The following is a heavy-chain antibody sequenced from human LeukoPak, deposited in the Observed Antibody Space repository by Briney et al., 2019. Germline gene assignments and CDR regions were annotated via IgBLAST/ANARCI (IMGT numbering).Heavy chain of an antibody. Sequence: TLSLTCTVSGGSISSGYYYWSWIRQPAGKGLEWIGRIYTSGSTNYNPSLKSRVTISVDTSKNQFSLKLSSVTAADTAVYYCARVSLRYYYDSSGYYDYWGQGTLVTVSS. CDR3: ARVSLRYYYDSSGYYDY. CDR2: IYTSGST. D-gene: IGHD3-22*01. CDR1: GGSISSGYYY. J-gene: IGHJ4*02. V-gene: IGHV4-61*02.